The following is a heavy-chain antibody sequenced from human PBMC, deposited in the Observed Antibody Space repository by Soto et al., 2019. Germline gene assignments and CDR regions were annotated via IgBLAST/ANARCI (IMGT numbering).Heavy chain of an antibody. D-gene: IGHD3-16*02. CDR3: ASSVITFGGVIVIPES. V-gene: IGHV1-24*01. Sequence: ASVKVSCKVSGYTLTELSMHWVRQAPGKGLEWMGAFDPDYGAANYAQKFQGRVTITADESTSTAYMELSSLRSEDTAVYYCASSVITFGGVIVIPESWGRGTLVTVSS. CDR2: FDPDYGAA. CDR1: GYTLTELS. J-gene: IGHJ5*01.